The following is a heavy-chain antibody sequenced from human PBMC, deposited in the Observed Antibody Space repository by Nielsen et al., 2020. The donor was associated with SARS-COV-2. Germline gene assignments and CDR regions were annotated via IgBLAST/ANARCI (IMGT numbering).Heavy chain of an antibody. CDR3: AGGIAVSAWVYYYYGMDV. D-gene: IGHD6-19*01. Sequence: SETLSLTCAVYGGSFSGYYWSWIRQPPGKGLEWIGEINHSGSTNYNPSLKSRVTISVDTSKNQFSLKLSSVTAADTAVYYCAGGIAVSAWVYYYYGMDVWGQGTTVTVSS. CDR2: INHSGST. J-gene: IGHJ6*02. V-gene: IGHV4-34*01. CDR1: GGSFSGYY.